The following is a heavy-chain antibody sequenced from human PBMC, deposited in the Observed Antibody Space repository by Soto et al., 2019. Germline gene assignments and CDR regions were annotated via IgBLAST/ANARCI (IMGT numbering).Heavy chain of an antibody. CDR1: GFTFSSYA. Sequence: EMQLLESGGGLVQPGGSLRLSCAASGFTFSSYAMSWVRQAPGKGLEWVSAISGSGGSTYYADSVKGRFTISRDNSKNTLFLQMNSLRAEDTAVYYCAKEDDGSGSYFRNALDYWGQGTLVTVSS. CDR3: AKEDDGSGSYFRNALDY. V-gene: IGHV3-23*01. D-gene: IGHD3-10*01. CDR2: ISGSGGST. J-gene: IGHJ4*02.